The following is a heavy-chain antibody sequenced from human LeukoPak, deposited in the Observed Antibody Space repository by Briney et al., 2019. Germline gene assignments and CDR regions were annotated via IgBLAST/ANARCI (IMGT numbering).Heavy chain of an antibody. CDR3: ARVSNYDSSGYYYVPYFFDY. CDR2: IYYSGST. J-gene: IGHJ4*02. CDR1: GGSISSSSYY. Sequence: SETLSLTCTVSGGSISSSSYYWGWIRQPPGKGLEWIGSIYYSGSTYYNPSLKSRVTISVDTSKNQFSLKLSSVTAADTAVYYCARVSNYDSSGYYYVPYFFDYWGQGTLVTVSS. V-gene: IGHV4-39*07. D-gene: IGHD3-22*01.